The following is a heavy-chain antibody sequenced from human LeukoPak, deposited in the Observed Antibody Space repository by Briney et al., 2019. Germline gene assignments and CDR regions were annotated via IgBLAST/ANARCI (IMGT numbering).Heavy chain of an antibody. CDR2: INHSGST. D-gene: IGHD3-22*01. J-gene: IGHJ3*02. CDR3: ARGGIYYDSSGYRDAFDI. Sequence: SETLSLTCAVYGGSFSGYYWSWIREPPGKGLEWIGEINHSGSTNYNPSLKSRVTISVDTSKNQFSLKLSSVTAADTAVYYCARGGIYYDSSGYRDAFDIWGQGTMVTVSS. CDR1: GGSFSGYY. V-gene: IGHV4-34*01.